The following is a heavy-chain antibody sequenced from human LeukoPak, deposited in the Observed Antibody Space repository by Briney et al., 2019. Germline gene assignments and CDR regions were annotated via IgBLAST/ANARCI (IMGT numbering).Heavy chain of an antibody. CDR3: ARGDYYDSSGYQSPSFDY. Sequence: SETLSLTCAVSGGSISSNSYYWGWIRQPQGKGLEWIGSIYYSGSTYYNPSLKSRVTISVDTSKNQFSLKLSSVTAADTAVYYCARGDYYDSSGYQSPSFDYWGQGTLVTVSS. J-gene: IGHJ4*02. D-gene: IGHD3-22*01. CDR1: GGSISSNSYY. CDR2: IYYSGST. V-gene: IGHV4-39*01.